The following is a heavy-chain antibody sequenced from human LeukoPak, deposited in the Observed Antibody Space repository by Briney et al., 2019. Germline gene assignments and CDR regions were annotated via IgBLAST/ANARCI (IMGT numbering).Heavy chain of an antibody. Sequence: SGPTLVKPTQTLTLTCIFSGFSLSSRGVGVGWIRQPPGKALEWLALIYWDDDKLYNTYLKSRLTITKDISKNQVVLTMTNMEPVDTATYYCAHEKRYSFDLFANWGQGTLVTVSS. V-gene: IGHV2-5*02. D-gene: IGHD5-18*01. CDR2: IYWDDDK. CDR3: AHEKRYSFDLFAN. J-gene: IGHJ4*02. CDR1: GFSLSSRGVG.